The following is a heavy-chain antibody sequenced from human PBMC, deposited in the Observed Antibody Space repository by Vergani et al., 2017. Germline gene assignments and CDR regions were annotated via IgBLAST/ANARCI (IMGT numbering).Heavy chain of an antibody. D-gene: IGHD3-22*01. CDR3: ARLYGRDSSGSKYGDY. J-gene: IGHJ4*02. CDR2: IHPADSET. Sequence: EVQLVQSGAEVKKPGESLKISCQFSGYSFTNYWIGWVRQMPGKGLEWMGIIHPADSETRYSPSFQSQVTISVGKSISTADLQRGSLRASDSAMYYCARLYGRDSSGSKYGDYGGQGTLVTDPS. CDR1: GYSFTNYW. V-gene: IGHV5-51*01.